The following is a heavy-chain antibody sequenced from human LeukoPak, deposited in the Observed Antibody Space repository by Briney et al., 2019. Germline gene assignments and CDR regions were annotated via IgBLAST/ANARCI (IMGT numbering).Heavy chain of an antibody. CDR2: ISSSGST. CDR3: ARGPYSYDSSGAFDI. D-gene: IGHD3-22*01. V-gene: IGHV4-61*02. J-gene: IGHJ3*02. CDR1: GDSISSGDYY. Sequence: PSETLSLTCTVSGDSISSGDYYWSWIRQPAGKELEWIGRISSSGSTNYNPSLKSRVTISVDTSKNQFSLKLRSVTAADTAVYFCARGPYSYDSSGAFDIWGQGTMVTVSS.